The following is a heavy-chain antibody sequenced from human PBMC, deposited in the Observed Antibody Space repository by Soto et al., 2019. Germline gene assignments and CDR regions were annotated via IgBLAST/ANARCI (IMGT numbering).Heavy chain of an antibody. J-gene: IGHJ4*02. D-gene: IGHD1-26*01. CDR3: ANSGYYSGVGFDY. V-gene: IGHV4-34*01. CDR2: IYHSGST. Sequence: SETLSLTCAFYGGSFSGYYWSWIRQPPGKGLEWIGEIYHSGSTNYNPSLKSRVTISVDTSKNQFSLKLSSVTAADTAVYYCANSGYYSGVGFDYWGQGTLVTVS. CDR1: GGSFSGYY.